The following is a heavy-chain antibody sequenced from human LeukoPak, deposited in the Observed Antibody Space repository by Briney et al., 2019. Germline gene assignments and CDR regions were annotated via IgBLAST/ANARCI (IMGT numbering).Heavy chain of an antibody. Sequence: PSETLSLTCTVSGGSISSSSYYWGWIRQPPEEGLEWIGSLYYSGSTYYNPSLKSRVTISVDTSKTQFSLKLSSVTAADTAVYYCARDRFGAVADLDYWGQGTLVTVSS. V-gene: IGHV4-39*07. J-gene: IGHJ4*02. CDR3: ARDRFGAVADLDY. CDR1: GGSISSSSYY. CDR2: LYYSGST. D-gene: IGHD6-19*01.